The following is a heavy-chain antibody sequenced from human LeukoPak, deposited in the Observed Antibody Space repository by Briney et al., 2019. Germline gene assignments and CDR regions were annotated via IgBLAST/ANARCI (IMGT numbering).Heavy chain of an antibody. CDR3: ATYSSLNRREFQF. CDR2: IKTDGSEK. D-gene: IGHD3-22*01. V-gene: IGHV3-7*01. CDR1: GFTFSNYR. J-gene: IGHJ1*01. Sequence: GGSLRLSCEGSGFTFSNYRMGWVRQAPGKGLQWVANIKTDGSEKYYVDSVKGRFTISRDNAKNSLYLQMNSLRAEDTAVYYCATYSSLNRREFQFWGQGTLLTVSS.